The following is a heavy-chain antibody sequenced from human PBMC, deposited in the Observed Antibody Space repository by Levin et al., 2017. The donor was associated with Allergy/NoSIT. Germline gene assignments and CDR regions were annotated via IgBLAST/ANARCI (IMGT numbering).Heavy chain of an antibody. J-gene: IGHJ3*02. V-gene: IGHV4-4*07. D-gene: IGHD7-27*01. CDR1: AGSISGYY. CDR3: AIISGVGGSLGHGFDI. Sequence: SSETLSLTCNVSAGSISGYYWNWIRQPAGEGLEWIGRITSSGRTDYNPSLNSRVSMSVDTSNNQFSLKLTSVTAADTAVYYCAIISGVGGSLGHGFDIWGQGTMVTVSS. CDR2: ITSSGRT.